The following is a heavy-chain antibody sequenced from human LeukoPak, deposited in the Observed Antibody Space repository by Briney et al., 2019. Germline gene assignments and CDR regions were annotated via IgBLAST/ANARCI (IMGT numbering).Heavy chain of an antibody. Sequence: PSETLSLACTVSGGSVSSAGYYWSWIRQPPGKGLEWIVYIYYSGTTNYNPSLRSRVTISVDTSKKHFSLKLNSVTTADTAVYYCAREPAYYYDSSGYDTDYWGQGTLVTVSS. D-gene: IGHD3-22*01. CDR2: IYYSGTT. V-gene: IGHV4-61*03. J-gene: IGHJ4*02. CDR3: AREPAYYYDSSGYDTDY. CDR1: GGSVSSAGYY.